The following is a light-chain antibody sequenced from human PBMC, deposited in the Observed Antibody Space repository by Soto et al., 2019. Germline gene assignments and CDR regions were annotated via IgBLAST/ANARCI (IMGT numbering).Light chain of an antibody. V-gene: IGKV1-12*01. CDR3: QQANSFPST. J-gene: IGKJ5*01. Sequence: IQMTQSPSSRSASVGDRDTITCRASQSISSRLAWYQQKPGKAPKFLVYDASNLESGVPSRFSGSGSGTDFTLTISSLQPEDFATYYCQQANSFPSTFGQGTRLEIK. CDR1: QSISSR. CDR2: DAS.